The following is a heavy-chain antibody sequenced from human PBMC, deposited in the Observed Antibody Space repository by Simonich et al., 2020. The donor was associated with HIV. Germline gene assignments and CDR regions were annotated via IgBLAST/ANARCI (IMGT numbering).Heavy chain of an antibody. CDR1: GFTFSSYS. J-gene: IGHJ4*02. CDR2: ISSSRINI. Sequence: EVQLVESGGGLVKPGGALRLSCAASGFTFSSYSMNWVRQAPGQGLEWDSPISSSRINIYYADSVKGRFTISRDNAKNSLYLQMNSLRAEDTAVYYCARDGRKGSSTSCSDYWGQGTLVTVSS. V-gene: IGHV3-21*01. CDR3: ARDGRKGSSTSCSDY. D-gene: IGHD2-2*01.